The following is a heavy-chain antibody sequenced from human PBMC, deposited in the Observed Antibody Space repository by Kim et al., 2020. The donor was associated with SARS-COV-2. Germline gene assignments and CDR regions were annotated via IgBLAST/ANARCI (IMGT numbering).Heavy chain of an antibody. D-gene: IGHD3-16*01. CDR3: AKGAPYYHYMDV. Sequence: GGSLRLSCAASGFTFDDYAMHWVRQAPGKGLEWVSGISWNSGSIGYADSVKGRFTISRDNAKNSLYLQMNSLRAEDTALYYCAKGAPYYHYMDVWGKGTT. CDR2: ISWNSGSI. J-gene: IGHJ6*03. CDR1: GFTFDDYA. V-gene: IGHV3-9*01.